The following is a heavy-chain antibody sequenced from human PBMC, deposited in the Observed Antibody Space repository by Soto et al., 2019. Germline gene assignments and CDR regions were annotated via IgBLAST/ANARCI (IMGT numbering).Heavy chain of an antibody. CDR2: INSYNGST. Sequence: QVQLVQSGAEVKKPGASVKVSCKASGYTFTSYGIGWVRQAPGQGLEWMGWINSYNGSTHYAQKFQGRVTMTRDTSTSTAYMELRSLRSDDTAVYYCARSRYSSGWYAIWGQGTLLTVSS. V-gene: IGHV1-18*01. CDR1: GYTFTSYG. D-gene: IGHD6-19*01. CDR3: ARSRYSSGWYAI. J-gene: IGHJ4*02.